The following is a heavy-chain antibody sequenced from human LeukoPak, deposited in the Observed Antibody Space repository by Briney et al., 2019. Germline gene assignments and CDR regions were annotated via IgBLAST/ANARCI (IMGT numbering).Heavy chain of an antibody. CDR1: GFTISRYA. J-gene: IGHJ4*02. V-gene: IGHV3-23*01. CDR2: ISGSGGST. D-gene: IGHD3-10*01. Sequence: GGSLRLSCAASGFTISRYAMSWVRQAPGKGLEWVSGISGSGGSTYYADSVKGRFTISRDNSRNTLYLQMNNLRAEDTAVYYCAKNPDYYGSGSYYKYFDYWGQGTLVTVSS. CDR3: AKNPDYYGSGSYYKYFDY.